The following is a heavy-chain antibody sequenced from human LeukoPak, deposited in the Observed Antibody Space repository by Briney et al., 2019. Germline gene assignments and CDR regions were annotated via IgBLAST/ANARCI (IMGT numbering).Heavy chain of an antibody. J-gene: IGHJ4*02. Sequence: GGSLRLSCAASGFTFSSYSMKWVRQAPGKGLEWVSSISSSSSYIYYADSVKGRFTISRDNAKNSLYLQMNSLRAEDTAVYYCARDLATVTDGLEWGQGTLVTVSS. CDR2: ISSSSSYI. CDR3: ARDLATVTDGLE. D-gene: IGHD4-17*01. CDR1: GFTFSSYS. V-gene: IGHV3-21*01.